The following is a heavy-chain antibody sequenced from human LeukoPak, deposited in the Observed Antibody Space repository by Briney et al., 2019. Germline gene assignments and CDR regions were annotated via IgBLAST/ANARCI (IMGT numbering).Heavy chain of an antibody. CDR3: TRGGGYCNSISCYFDF. CDR1: GGSISSGGYY. D-gene: IGHD2-2*01. V-gene: IGHV4-31*03. CDR2: IYYSGST. Sequence: SETLSLTCTVSGGSISSGGYYWSWIRQHPGKGLEWIGYIYYSGSTYYNPSLNSRVTISIDRSKSQFSLELTSVTAADTAVYYCTRGGGYCNSISCYFDFWGQGTLVTVSS. J-gene: IGHJ4*02.